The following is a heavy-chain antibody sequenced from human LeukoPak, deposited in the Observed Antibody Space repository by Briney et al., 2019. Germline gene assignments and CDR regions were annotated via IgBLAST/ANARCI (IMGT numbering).Heavy chain of an antibody. CDR3: AKTGEVRGVIPGY. D-gene: IGHD3-10*01. CDR2: ISGSGGGT. CDR1: GFTSSSYA. Sequence: TGGSLRLSCAASGFTSSSYAMSWVRQAPGKGLEWVSGISGSGGGTYYADSVKGRFTISRDNSKNTLYLQMNSLRAEDTAIYYCAKTGEVRGVIPGYWGQGTLVTVSS. V-gene: IGHV3-23*01. J-gene: IGHJ4*02.